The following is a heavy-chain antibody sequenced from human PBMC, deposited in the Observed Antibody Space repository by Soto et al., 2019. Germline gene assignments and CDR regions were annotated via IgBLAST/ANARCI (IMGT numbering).Heavy chain of an antibody. Sequence: EVQLLESGGGLVQPGGSLRLSCAASGFTFSSYAMTWVRQAPGKGPEWVSVISGTGATTYYADSVKGRFTISRDNSKNPLYLQMNSLRVEDTAVYYCAKDLKTTVVRAYDYWGQGTLVTVSS. CDR3: AKDLKTTVVRAYDY. D-gene: IGHD4-17*01. J-gene: IGHJ4*02. CDR1: GFTFSSYA. V-gene: IGHV3-23*01. CDR2: ISGTGATT.